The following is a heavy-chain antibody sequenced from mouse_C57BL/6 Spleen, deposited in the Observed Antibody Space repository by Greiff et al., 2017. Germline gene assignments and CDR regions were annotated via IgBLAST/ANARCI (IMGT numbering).Heavy chain of an antibody. Sequence: VQLQQSGAELVRPGASVKLSCTASGFNIKDYYMHWVKQRPEQGLEWIGRIDPEDGETEYAPKFQGKATMTADTSSNTASLQLSSLTSEDTAVYYCTTGYYGSSSYYFDYWGQGTTLTVSS. CDR1: GFNIKDYY. CDR2: IDPEDGET. J-gene: IGHJ2*01. V-gene: IGHV14-1*01. CDR3: TTGYYGSSSYYFDY. D-gene: IGHD1-1*01.